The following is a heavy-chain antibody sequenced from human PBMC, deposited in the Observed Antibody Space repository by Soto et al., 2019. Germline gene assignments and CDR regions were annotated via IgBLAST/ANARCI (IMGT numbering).Heavy chain of an antibody. CDR1: GGSISSSSYY. CDR3: ARRTTVTARSYYYYYGMDV. CDR2: IYYSGST. Sequence: ETLSLTCTVSGGSISSSSYYWGWIRQPPGKGLEWIGSIYYSGSTYYNPSLKSRVTISVDTSKNQFSLKLSSVTAADTAVYYCARRTTVTARSYYYYYGMDVWGQGTTVTVSS. J-gene: IGHJ6*02. V-gene: IGHV4-39*01. D-gene: IGHD4-17*01.